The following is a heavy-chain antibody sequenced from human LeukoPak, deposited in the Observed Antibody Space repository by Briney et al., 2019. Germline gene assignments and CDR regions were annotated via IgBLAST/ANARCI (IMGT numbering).Heavy chain of an antibody. CDR2: ISSSGGRT. CDR3: AKAALSTMTTYAFDY. V-gene: IGHV3-23*01. CDR1: GFTFSSYA. Sequence: GGSLRLSCAASGFTFSSYAMSWVRQAPGKGLEWVSAISSSGGRTYNADSVKGRFTISRDNSKNTLYLQMNSLRAEDTAVYYCAKAALSTMTTYAFDYRGQGTLVTVSS. D-gene: IGHD3-16*01. J-gene: IGHJ4*02.